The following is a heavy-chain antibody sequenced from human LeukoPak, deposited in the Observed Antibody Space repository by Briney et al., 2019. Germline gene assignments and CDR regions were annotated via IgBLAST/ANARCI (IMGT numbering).Heavy chain of an antibody. CDR2: MNPNSGNT. Sequence: ASVKVSCKASGGTFSSYAISWVRQATGQGLEWMGWMNPNSGNTGYAQKFQGRVTMTRNTSISTAYMELSSLRSEDTAVYYCARVDTAKRSTKYNWFDPWGQGTLVTVSS. CDR3: ARVDTAKRSTKYNWFDP. D-gene: IGHD5-18*01. J-gene: IGHJ5*02. CDR1: GGTFSSYA. V-gene: IGHV1-8*02.